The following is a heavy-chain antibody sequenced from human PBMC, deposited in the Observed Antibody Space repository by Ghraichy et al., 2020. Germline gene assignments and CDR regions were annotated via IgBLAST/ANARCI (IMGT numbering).Heavy chain of an antibody. V-gene: IGHV4-34*01. D-gene: IGHD3-3*01. Sequence: SETLSLTCAVYGGSFSGYYWSWIRQPPGKGLEWIGEINHSGSTNYNPSLKSRVTISVDTSKNQFSLKLSSVTAADTAVYYCARNGRFLDYYYYGMDVWGQGTTVTVSS. CDR1: GGSFSGYY. CDR2: INHSGST. J-gene: IGHJ6*02. CDR3: ARNGRFLDYYYYGMDV.